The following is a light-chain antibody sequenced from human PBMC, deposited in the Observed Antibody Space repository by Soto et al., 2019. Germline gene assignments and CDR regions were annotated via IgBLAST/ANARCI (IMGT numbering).Light chain of an antibody. CDR2: EVS. Sequence: QSVLTQPASVSGSPGQSITISCTGTSSDVGGYNYVSWYQQYPGKAPKLMIYEVSKRPSGVPDRFSGSKSGNTASLTVSGLQAEDEADYYCQSYDSSLSGYVFGTGTKVTVL. CDR1: SSDVGGYNY. CDR3: QSYDSSLSGYV. J-gene: IGLJ1*01. V-gene: IGLV2-8*01.